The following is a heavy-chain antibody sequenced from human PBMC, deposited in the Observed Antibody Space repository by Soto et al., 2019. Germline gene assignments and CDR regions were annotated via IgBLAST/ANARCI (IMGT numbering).Heavy chain of an antibody. Sequence: SETLSLTCTVSGGSISSSSYYWGWIRQPPGKGLEWIGSIYYSGSTYYNPSLKSRVTISVDTSKNQFSLKLSSVTAADTAVYYCARHRAQVYYGSGSYQDAFDLWGQGTMVTVSS. CDR2: IYYSGST. CDR1: GGSISSSSYY. J-gene: IGHJ3*01. CDR3: ARHRAQVYYGSGSYQDAFDL. D-gene: IGHD3-10*01. V-gene: IGHV4-39*01.